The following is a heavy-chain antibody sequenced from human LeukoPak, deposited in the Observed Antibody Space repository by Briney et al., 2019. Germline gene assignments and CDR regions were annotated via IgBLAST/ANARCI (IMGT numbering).Heavy chain of an antibody. D-gene: IGHD2/OR15-2a*01. V-gene: IGHV4-4*07. Sequence: SETLSLTCSVSGASVTDYYWTWTRQPAGKGLEWIGRLYTNGSASYNPSLKSRVTMSVDTSKNQFSLRLSSVTAADTAVYYCAREAGDSVTVPGVMDYFYYYMDVWGKGTTVTVS. CDR1: GASVTDYY. J-gene: IGHJ6*03. CDR3: AREAGDSVTVPGVMDYFYYYMDV. CDR2: LYTNGSA.